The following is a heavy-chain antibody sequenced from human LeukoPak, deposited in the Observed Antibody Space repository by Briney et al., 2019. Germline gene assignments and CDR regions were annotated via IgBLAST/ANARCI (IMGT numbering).Heavy chain of an antibody. CDR2: INHSGST. Sequence: PSETLSLTCAVYGGSFSGYYWSWIRQPPGKGLEWIGEINHSGSTNYNPSLKSRVTISVDTSKNQFSLKLSSVTAADTAVYYCARDRGPTGFDYWGQGTLVTVSS. D-gene: IGHD2-8*02. V-gene: IGHV4-34*01. CDR1: GGSFSGYY. CDR3: ARDRGPTGFDY. J-gene: IGHJ4*02.